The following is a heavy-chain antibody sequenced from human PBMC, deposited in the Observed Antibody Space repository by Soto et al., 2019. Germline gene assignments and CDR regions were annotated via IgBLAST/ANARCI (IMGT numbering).Heavy chain of an antibody. V-gene: IGHV4-59*01. CDR2: IYYTGST. J-gene: IGHJ4*02. D-gene: IGHD3-22*01. Sequence: SETRSLTCIVSGGSINNCCWSWIRQPPGKGLEWIGYIYYTGSTNYNPSLKSRVAMSVDTSKNQLSLKLSSLTAADTAVYYCARWSNGCDDWGQGTLVPVSS. CDR1: GGSINNCC. CDR3: ARWSNGCDD.